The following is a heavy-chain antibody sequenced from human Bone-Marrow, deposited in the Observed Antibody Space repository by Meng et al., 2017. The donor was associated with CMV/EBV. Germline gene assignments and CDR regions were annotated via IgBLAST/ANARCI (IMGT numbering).Heavy chain of an antibody. J-gene: IGHJ4*02. CDR2: IYHSGST. CDR3: ARDGGYDSSGYYYPFDY. D-gene: IGHD3-22*01. Sequence: QVQLQESGPGLVKPSGTLSLTCAVSGGSISSSNWWSWVRQPPGKGLEWIGEIYHSGSTNYNPSLKSRVTISVDKSKNQFSLKLSSVTAADTAVYYCARDGGYDSSGYYYPFDYWGQGTLVTVSS. V-gene: IGHV4-4*02. CDR1: GGSISSSNW.